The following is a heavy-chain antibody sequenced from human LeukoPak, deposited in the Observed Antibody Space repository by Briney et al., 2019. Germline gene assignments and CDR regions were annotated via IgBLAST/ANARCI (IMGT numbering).Heavy chain of an antibody. D-gene: IGHD3-10*01. CDR3: ARDVDYYGSGSYRNWFDP. CDR1: GFTFSSYG. V-gene: IGHV3-33*01. J-gene: IGHJ5*02. Sequence: GGSLRLSCAASGFTFSSYGMHWVRQAPGKGLEWVAVIGYDGSNKYYADSVKGRFTISRDNSKNTLYLQMNSLRAEDTAVYYCARDVDYYGSGSYRNWFDPWGQGTLVTVSS. CDR2: IGYDGSNK.